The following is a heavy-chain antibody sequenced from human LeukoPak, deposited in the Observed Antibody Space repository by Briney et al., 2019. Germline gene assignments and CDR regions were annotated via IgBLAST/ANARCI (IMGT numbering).Heavy chain of an antibody. D-gene: IGHD5-24*01. Sequence: PGGSLRLSCAASGFTFSSYAMSWVRQAPGKGLEWVSAISGSGGSTYYADSVKGRFTISRDNSKNTLYLQMNSLRAEDTAVYYCAKRGRDGYNYVPTHFDYWGQGTLVTVSS. V-gene: IGHV3-23*01. J-gene: IGHJ4*02. CDR3: AKRGRDGYNYVPTHFDY. CDR2: ISGSGGST. CDR1: GFTFSSYA.